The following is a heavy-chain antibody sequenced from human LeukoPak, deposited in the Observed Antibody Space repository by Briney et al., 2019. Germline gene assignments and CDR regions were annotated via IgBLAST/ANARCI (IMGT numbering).Heavy chain of an antibody. CDR1: GYTFIGYY. CDR3: ARDRSKYQLLYSWFDP. J-gene: IGHJ5*02. CDR2: INPNSGGT. V-gene: IGHV1-2*02. D-gene: IGHD2-2*02. Sequence: ASVKVSCKASGYTFIGYYMHWVRQAPGQGLEWMGWINPNSGGTNYAQKFQGRVTMTRDTSISTAYMELSRLRSDDMAVYYCARDRSKYQLLYSWFDPWGQGTLVTVSS.